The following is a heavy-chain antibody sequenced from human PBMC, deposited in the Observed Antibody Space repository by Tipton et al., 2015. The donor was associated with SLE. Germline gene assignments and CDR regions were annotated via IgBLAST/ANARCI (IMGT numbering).Heavy chain of an antibody. CDR1: GYNFATYW. V-gene: IGHV5-51*01. CDR3: ARDQASLGLDF. J-gene: IGHJ4*02. CDR2: IYPGDSDT. Sequence: QLVQSGAEVKKPGESLKISCTGSGYNFATYWISWVRQTPGKGLEWMGFIYPGDSDTKYSPSFEGQVTISADKSTSTAYMQWNSLKTSDSAIYYCARDQASLGLDFWGQGTLVTVSS.